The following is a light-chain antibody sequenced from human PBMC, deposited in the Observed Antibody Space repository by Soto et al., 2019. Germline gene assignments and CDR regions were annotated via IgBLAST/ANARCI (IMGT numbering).Light chain of an antibody. V-gene: IGLV2-14*01. Sequence: QSALTQPASVSGSPGQSIAIYCTGTSSDVGGFDYVSWYQQHPGKAPKLIIYEVSNRPSGISNRFSGSKSAYTASLTISGLQAEDEADYYCNSYTSGSAWVFGGGTKLTVL. CDR2: EVS. CDR3: NSYTSGSAWV. J-gene: IGLJ3*02. CDR1: SSDVGGFDY.